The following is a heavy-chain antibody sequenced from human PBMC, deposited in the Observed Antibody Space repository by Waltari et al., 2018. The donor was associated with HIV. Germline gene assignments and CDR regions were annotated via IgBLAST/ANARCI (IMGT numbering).Heavy chain of an antibody. CDR2: ISAYDGNK. D-gene: IGHD2-8*01. Sequence: VQLVQSGPEMRKPGASVTISCKASGFTFTNYVFFWVRSAPGQGLEWLGWISAYDGNKESAQKFKGRIILTTDTSTTTAQLEVRNLRSDDTAIYHCVRGGGSWLYDMYYYQGLDVWGQGTTVIVSS. CDR3: VRGGGSWLYDMYYYQGLDV. V-gene: IGHV1-18*01. CDR1: GFTFTNYV. J-gene: IGHJ6*02.